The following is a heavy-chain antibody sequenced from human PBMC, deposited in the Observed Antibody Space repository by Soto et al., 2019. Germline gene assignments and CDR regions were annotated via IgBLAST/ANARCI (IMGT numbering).Heavy chain of an antibody. D-gene: IGHD1-1*01. J-gene: IGHJ6*03. V-gene: IGHV3-23*01. CDR1: GFTFGNYA. CDR2: ISGSDDKT. Sequence: GGSLRLSCAASGFTFGNYAMSWVRQAPGKGLEWVSAISGSDDKTYYADSVKGRFTISRDNSKNTLFLEMKSLRAEDTAVYYCAKDGVRGTGTTVYYFYYMDVWGKGTTVTVSS. CDR3: AKDGVRGTGTTVYYFYYMDV.